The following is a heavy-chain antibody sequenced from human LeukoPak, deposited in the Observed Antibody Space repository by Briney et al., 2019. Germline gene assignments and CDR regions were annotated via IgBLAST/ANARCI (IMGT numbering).Heavy chain of an antibody. D-gene: IGHD4-23*01. J-gene: IGHJ3*02. V-gene: IGHV4-61*02. CDR3: ARVLRGVVTPTYAFDI. CDR2: IYTSGST. CDR1: GGSISSGSYY. Sequence: SQTLSLTCTVSGGSISSGSYYWSWIRQPAGKGLEWIGRIYTSGSTNYNPSLKSRVTISVDTSKNQFSLKLSSVTAADTAVYYCARVLRGVVTPTYAFDIWGQGTMVTVSS.